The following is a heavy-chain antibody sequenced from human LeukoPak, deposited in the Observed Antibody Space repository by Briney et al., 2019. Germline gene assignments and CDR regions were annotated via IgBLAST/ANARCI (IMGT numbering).Heavy chain of an antibody. CDR1: GGTFSSYA. J-gene: IGHJ4*02. CDR3: ARDDYSSSSYFDY. Sequence: SVKVSCMASGGTFSSYAISWVRQAPGQGLEWMGRIIPIFGTANYAQRFQGRVTITTDESTSTGYMELGSLRSEDAAVYYCARDDYSSSSYFDYGGQGTLVTVP. CDR2: IIPIFGTA. V-gene: IGHV1-69*05. D-gene: IGHD6-6*01.